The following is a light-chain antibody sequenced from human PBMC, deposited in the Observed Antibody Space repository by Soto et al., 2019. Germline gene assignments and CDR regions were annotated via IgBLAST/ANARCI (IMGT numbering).Light chain of an antibody. CDR1: QSISNF. V-gene: IGKV1-39*01. CDR3: QQSDKTPLT. Sequence: DIQMTQSPSSLYASVGDIVTITCRASQSISNFLNWYQQKPGEAPKLLIYAASSLQSGVPLRFSGSGSGTEFTLTISSLQPEDVATYYCQQSDKTPLTFGGGTKVEIK. CDR2: AAS. J-gene: IGKJ4*01.